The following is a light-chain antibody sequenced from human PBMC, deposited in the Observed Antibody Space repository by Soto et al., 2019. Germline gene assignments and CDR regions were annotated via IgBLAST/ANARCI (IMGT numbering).Light chain of an antibody. V-gene: IGKV2-24*01. Sequence: DIVMTQTPLSSPVTLGQPASISCRSSQSLVYSDGNTYLSWLQQRPGQPPRLLIYQVSNRFSGVPDRVSGSGAGTDFTLKISRVEAEDVGVYSCVQFSSFPRTFGQGTTVEIK. CDR2: QVS. CDR1: QSLVYSDGNTY. CDR3: VQFSSFPRT. J-gene: IGKJ1*01.